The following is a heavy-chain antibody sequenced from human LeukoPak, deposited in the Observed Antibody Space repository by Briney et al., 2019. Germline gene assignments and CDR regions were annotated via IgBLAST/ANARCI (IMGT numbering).Heavy chain of an antibody. Sequence: SETLSLTCTVSGGSISSSSYYWGWIRQPPGKGLEWIGYIYYSGSTSYNPSLKSRVTISIDTSKSQFSLNLNSVTAADTAVYYCARHAAGRGFWGQGTLVTVSS. CDR1: GGSISSSSYY. CDR2: IYYSGST. D-gene: IGHD3-10*01. J-gene: IGHJ4*02. V-gene: IGHV4-61*05. CDR3: ARHAAGRGF.